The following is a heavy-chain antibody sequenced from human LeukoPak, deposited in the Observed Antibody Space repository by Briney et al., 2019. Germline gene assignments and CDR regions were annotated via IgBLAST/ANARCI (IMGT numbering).Heavy chain of an antibody. D-gene: IGHD6-25*01. V-gene: IGHV4-34*01. CDR2: INHSGNT. Sequence: PSETLSLTCAVYGETFSGFYWSWIRQSPGKGLEWIGEINHSGNTNYNPSLESRVTVSVDTSKNQFSLTMRSVTAADTAVYYCARNRETAAIDYWGQGTPVTASS. CDR1: GETFSGFY. CDR3: ARNRETAAIDY. J-gene: IGHJ4*02.